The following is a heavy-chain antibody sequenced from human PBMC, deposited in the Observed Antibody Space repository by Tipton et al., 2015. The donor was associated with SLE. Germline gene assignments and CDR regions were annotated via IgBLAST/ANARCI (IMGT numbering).Heavy chain of an antibody. J-gene: IGHJ4*02. V-gene: IGHV4-38-2*02. CDR3: ARASEVSGTTPMGFDY. D-gene: IGHD1-20*01. CDR2: IYHSGST. Sequence: LRLSCTVSLYSISSGFYWGWIRQPPGKGLEWIGAIYHSGSTYYSPSLKSRVTISIDTSQNQFSLRLNSVTAADTAVYFCARASEVSGTTPMGFDYWGPGARVTVSS. CDR1: LYSISSGFY.